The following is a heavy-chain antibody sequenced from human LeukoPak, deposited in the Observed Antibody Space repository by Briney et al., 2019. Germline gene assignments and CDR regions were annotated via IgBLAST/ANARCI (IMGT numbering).Heavy chain of an antibody. CDR2: IYYSGST. J-gene: IGHJ4*02. V-gene: IGHV4-59*12. CDR3: ARSAAGTRGPLDY. Sequence: SETLSLTCTVSGGSISSYYWSWIRQPPGKGLEWIGYIYYSGSTNYNPSLKSRVTISVDTSKNQFSLKLSSVTAADTAVYYCARSAAGTRGPLDYWGQGTLVTVSS. D-gene: IGHD6-13*01. CDR1: GGSISSYY.